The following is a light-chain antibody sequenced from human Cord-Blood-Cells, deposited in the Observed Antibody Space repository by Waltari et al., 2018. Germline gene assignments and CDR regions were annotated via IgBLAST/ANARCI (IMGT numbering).Light chain of an antibody. CDR1: QGISSA. CDR2: DAS. J-gene: IGKJ4*01. V-gene: IGKV1-13*02. CDR3: QQFNSYPLT. Sequence: AIQLTQSPSSLSASVGDRVTITCRASQGISSALAWYQQKPGKAPKLLIYDASSLERGVPSRFSGSGSGTDFTPPISSLQPEDFATYYCQQFNSYPLTFGGWTKVEIK.